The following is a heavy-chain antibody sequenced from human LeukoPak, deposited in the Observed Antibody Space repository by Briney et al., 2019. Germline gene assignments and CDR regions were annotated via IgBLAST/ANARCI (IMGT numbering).Heavy chain of an antibody. CDR3: ARRLLTGGVTDFFDF. Sequence: GGSLRLSCSASGFTFSNFPMHWVSQAPGKGLEYVSAITTDGRGTYYADSVKGRFTISRDNSRNRLYLQMNTLTVEDTAIYYSARRLLTGGVTDFFDFWGQGALVTVSS. J-gene: IGHJ4*02. D-gene: IGHD2-21*02. CDR1: GFTFSNFP. V-gene: IGHV3-64*04. CDR2: ITTDGRGT.